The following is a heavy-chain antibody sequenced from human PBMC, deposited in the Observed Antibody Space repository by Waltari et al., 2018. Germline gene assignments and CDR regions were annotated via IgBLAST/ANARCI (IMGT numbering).Heavy chain of an antibody. Sequence: LQLHQWGAGRLSPSAPRPPPSPVDGGAFILSYWTCTRHPPGKGLEWIGEINHAGNTNYNPSLKSRVDISVDTPQKQFTLKLPSVAGSDTAIYYCARLEDCTGGNCYSGKHYAVDVWGPGTTVTVSS. CDR2: INHAGNT. CDR1: GGAFILSY. J-gene: IGHJ6*02. CDR3: ARLEDCTGGNCYSGKHYAVDV. D-gene: IGHD2-15*01. V-gene: IGHV4-34*01.